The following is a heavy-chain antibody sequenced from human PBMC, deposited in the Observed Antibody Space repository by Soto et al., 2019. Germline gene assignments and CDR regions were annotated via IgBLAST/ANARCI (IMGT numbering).Heavy chain of an antibody. J-gene: IGHJ6*02. D-gene: IGHD1-26*01. CDR2: ISYDGSNK. CDR1: GFTFSSYA. CDR3: ARSPWGGSYHFYYYYYGMDV. Sequence: PGGSLRLSCAASGFTFSSYAMHWVRQAPGKGLEWVAVISYDGSNKYYADSVKGRFTISRDNSKNTLYLQMNSLRAEDTAVYYCARSPWGGSYHFYYYYYGMDVWGQGTTVTVSS. V-gene: IGHV3-30-3*01.